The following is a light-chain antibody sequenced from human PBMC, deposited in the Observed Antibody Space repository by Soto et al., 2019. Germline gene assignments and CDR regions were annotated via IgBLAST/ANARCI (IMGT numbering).Light chain of an antibody. CDR2: EVV. Sequence: QSVLTQPPSASGYPGQSVTISCTGTKNDIGVYDFVSWYQHHPGKAPRLIIYEVVQRPSGVPDRFSDSKSGNTASLTVSGLQAADEADYFCKSYAGSNTYVFGSGTKVTVL. CDR3: KSYAGSNTYV. V-gene: IGLV2-8*01. J-gene: IGLJ1*01. CDR1: KNDIGVYDF.